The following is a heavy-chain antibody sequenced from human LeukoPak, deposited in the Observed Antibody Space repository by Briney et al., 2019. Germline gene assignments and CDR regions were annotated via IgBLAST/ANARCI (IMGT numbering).Heavy chain of an antibody. V-gene: IGHV4-59*01. Sequence: SETLSLTCSVSGDSITKYYFSWVRQSPGKKLEWIGYMYYSGSGNYNPSLKSRVTISVDTSKNQLSLKMNSVTAADTAVYYCARNYDSSGYYPHWFDPWGQGTLVTVSS. D-gene: IGHD3-22*01. CDR2: MYYSGSG. CDR3: ARNYDSSGYYPHWFDP. J-gene: IGHJ5*02. CDR1: GDSITKYY.